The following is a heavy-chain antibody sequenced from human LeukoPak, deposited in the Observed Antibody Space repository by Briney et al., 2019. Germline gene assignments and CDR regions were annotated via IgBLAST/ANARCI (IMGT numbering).Heavy chain of an antibody. D-gene: IGHD3-10*01. CDR3: ARDGLLWFGDSRTDF. CDR1: GFSFSSYA. V-gene: IGHV3-7*01. Sequence: GGSLRLSCAASGFSFSSYAMSWVRQAPGKGLEWVANIKEDGSEKYYVDSVKGRFTISRDNAKNSLFLQMNSLRAGDTAVYYCARDGLLWFGDSRTDFWGQGTLVTVSS. J-gene: IGHJ4*02. CDR2: IKEDGSEK.